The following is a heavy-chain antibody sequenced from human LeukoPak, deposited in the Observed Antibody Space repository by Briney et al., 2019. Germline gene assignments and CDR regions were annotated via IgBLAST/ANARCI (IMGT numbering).Heavy chain of an antibody. CDR3: ARAGGDSSSWQYYFDY. CDR1: GYTFTSYD. CDR2: MNPNSGNT. D-gene: IGHD6-13*01. Sequence: GASVKVSCKASGYTFTSYDINWVRQPTGQGLGWMGWMNPNSGNTGYAQKFQGRVTMTRDTSISTAYMELSRLRSDDTAVYYCARAGGDSSSWQYYFDYWGQGTLVTVSS. J-gene: IGHJ4*02. V-gene: IGHV1-8*02.